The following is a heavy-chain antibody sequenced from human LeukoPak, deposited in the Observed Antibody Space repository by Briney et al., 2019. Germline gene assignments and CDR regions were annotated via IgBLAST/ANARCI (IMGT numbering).Heavy chain of an antibody. CDR1: GFTFSPYW. V-gene: IGHV3-7*01. CDR3: ARADYFDY. J-gene: IGHJ4*02. Sequence: GGSLRLSCAASGFTFSPYWMSWVRQAPGRGLEWVANIKPDGSGKYYEDSVKGRFTISRDNTKNSLYLQMNSLRADDTAVYYCARADYFDYWGQGTLVTVSS. CDR2: IKPDGSGK.